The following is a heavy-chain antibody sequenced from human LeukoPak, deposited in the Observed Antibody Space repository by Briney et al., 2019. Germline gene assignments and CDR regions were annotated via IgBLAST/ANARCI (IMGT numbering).Heavy chain of an antibody. CDR3: ARPHSTFFDQDAAYYFDY. J-gene: IGHJ4*02. CDR1: GGSFSGYY. CDR2: INHSGST. V-gene: IGHV4-34*01. Sequence: PSETLSLTCAVYGGSFSGYYWSWIRQHPGKGLEWIGEINHSGSTNYNPSLKSRVTISVDTSKNHFSLKLSSVTAADTAVYYCARPHSTFFDQDAAYYFDYWGQGTLVTVSS. D-gene: IGHD3-9*01.